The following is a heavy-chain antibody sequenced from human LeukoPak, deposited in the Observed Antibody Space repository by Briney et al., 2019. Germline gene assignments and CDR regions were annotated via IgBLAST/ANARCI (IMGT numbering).Heavy chain of an antibody. Sequence: PSETLSLTCAVYGGSFSGYYWSWIRQPPGKGLEWIGEINHSGSTNYNPSLKSRVTISGDTSKNQFSLKLSSVTAADTAVYYCARDFDYWGQGTLVTVSS. CDR1: GGSFSGYY. CDR3: ARDFDY. J-gene: IGHJ4*02. CDR2: INHSGST. V-gene: IGHV4-34*01.